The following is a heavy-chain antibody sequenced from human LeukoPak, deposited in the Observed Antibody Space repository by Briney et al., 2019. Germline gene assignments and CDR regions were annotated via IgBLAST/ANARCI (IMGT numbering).Heavy chain of an antibody. Sequence: GSSVEVSCKASGGTFSSYAISWVRQAPGQGLEWMGGIIPIFGTANYAQKFQGRVTITADESTSTAYMELSSLRSEDTAVYYCARELDYYGSGSHNWFDPWGQGTLVTVSS. CDR2: IIPIFGTA. CDR1: GGTFSSYA. J-gene: IGHJ5*02. D-gene: IGHD3-10*01. V-gene: IGHV1-69*01. CDR3: ARELDYYGSGSHNWFDP.